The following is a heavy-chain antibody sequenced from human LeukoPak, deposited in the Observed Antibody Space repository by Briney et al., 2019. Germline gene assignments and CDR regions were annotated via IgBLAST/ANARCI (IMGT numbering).Heavy chain of an antibody. J-gene: IGHJ6*03. CDR2: IWYDGSNK. D-gene: IGHD2-15*01. V-gene: IGHV3-33*01. CDR3: ARESSAAHAYYYYYMDV. CDR1: GFTFSSYG. Sequence: GGSLRLSCAASGFTFSSYGMHWVRQAPGKGLEWVAVIWYDGSNKYYADSVKGRFTISRDNSKNTLYLQMNSLRAEDTAVYYCARESSAAHAYYYYYMDVWGEGTTVTVSS.